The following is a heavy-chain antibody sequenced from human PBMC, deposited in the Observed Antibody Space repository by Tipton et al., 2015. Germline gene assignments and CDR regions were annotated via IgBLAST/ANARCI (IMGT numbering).Heavy chain of an antibody. CDR1: GYSFTSYG. D-gene: IGHD6-13*01. CDR3: ARDLAAETTDAFDI. J-gene: IGHJ3*02. CDR2: ISVYNGNT. V-gene: IGHV1-18*01. Sequence: QLVQSGAEVKKPGASVKVSCKASGYSFTSYGISWVRQAPGQGLEWMGWISVYNGNTNYAQKLQGRVTMTTDTSTSTAYMELRSLRFDDTAVYYCARDLAAETTDAFDIWGQGTIVTVSS.